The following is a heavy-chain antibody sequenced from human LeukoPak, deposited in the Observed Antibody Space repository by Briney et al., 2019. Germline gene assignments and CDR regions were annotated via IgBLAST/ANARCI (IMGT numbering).Heavy chain of an antibody. CDR1: GFTLSSYS. CDR3: ARDPPKGNFDY. J-gene: IGHJ4*02. CDR2: ITSSSSTI. Sequence: GGSLRLSCAASGFTLSSYSMNWVRQAPGKGLEWVSYITSSSSTINYADDVKGRFTISRDNAKNSLYLQMNSRRAEDTVVYYCARDPPKGNFDYWGQGTLVTVSS. V-gene: IGHV3-48*01.